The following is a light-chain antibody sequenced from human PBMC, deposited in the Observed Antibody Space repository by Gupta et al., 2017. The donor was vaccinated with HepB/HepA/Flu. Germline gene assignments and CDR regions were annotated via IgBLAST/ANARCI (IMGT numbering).Light chain of an antibody. CDR2: GVK. J-gene: IGLJ3*02. Sequence: QSALTQPPSASVSPGQSVTISCTGTTSDIGGYDYVSWYQQHPGKAPKLMIYGVKKRPSGVPDRFSGSKFGNTASLTVSGLQAEDEADYYCSSYAGSNRVMFGGGTKLTVL. CDR3: SSYAGSNRVM. V-gene: IGLV2-8*01. CDR1: TSDIGGYDY.